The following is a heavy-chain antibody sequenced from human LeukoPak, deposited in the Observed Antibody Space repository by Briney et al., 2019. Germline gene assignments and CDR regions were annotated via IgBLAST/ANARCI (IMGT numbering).Heavy chain of an antibody. J-gene: IGHJ4*02. V-gene: IGHV3-30*04. CDR1: GFTFSSYA. D-gene: IGHD3-10*01. CDR2: ISYDGSNK. Sequence: GGSLRLSCAASGFTFSSYAMHWVRQAPGKGLEWVAVISYDGSNKYYADSVKGRFTISRDNSKNTLYLQMNSLRAEDTAVYYCARTGAPYGSGSYYKNWGQGTLVTVSS. CDR3: ARTGAPYGSGSYYKN.